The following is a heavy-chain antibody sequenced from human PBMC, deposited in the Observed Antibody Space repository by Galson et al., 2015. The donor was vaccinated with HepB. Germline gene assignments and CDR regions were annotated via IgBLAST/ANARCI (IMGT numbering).Heavy chain of an antibody. Sequence: SVKVSCKASGYTFTGYYMHWVRQAPGQGLEWMGWINPNSGGTNYAQKFQGRVTMTRDTSISTAYMELSRLRSDDTAVYYCAREGVVPLGVVPDRAWFDPWGQGTLVTVSS. J-gene: IGHJ5*02. CDR3: AREGVVPLGVVPDRAWFDP. V-gene: IGHV1-2*02. CDR1: GYTFTGYY. D-gene: IGHD2-2*01. CDR2: INPNSGGT.